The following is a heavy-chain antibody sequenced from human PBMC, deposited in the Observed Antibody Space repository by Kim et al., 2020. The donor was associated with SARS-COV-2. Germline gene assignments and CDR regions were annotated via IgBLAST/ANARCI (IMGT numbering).Heavy chain of an antibody. Sequence: GGSLRLSCAASGFTFSSYGMHWVRQAPGKGLEWVAVIWYDGSNKYYADSVKGRFTISRDNSKNTLYLQMNSLRAEDTAVYYCARGTYGDYGGLLDYWGQGTLVTVSS. CDR3: ARGTYGDYGGLLDY. CDR2: IWYDGSNK. CDR1: GFTFSSYG. V-gene: IGHV3-33*01. J-gene: IGHJ4*02. D-gene: IGHD4-17*01.